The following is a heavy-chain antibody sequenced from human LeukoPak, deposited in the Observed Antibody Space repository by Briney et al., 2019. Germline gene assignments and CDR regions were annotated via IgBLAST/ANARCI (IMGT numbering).Heavy chain of an antibody. CDR3: AGTRPLLEWSEGAFDI. CDR2: INPNSGGT. Sequence: GASVKVSCKASGYTFTGYYMHWVRQAPGQGLEWMGWINPNSGGTNYAQKFQGRVTMTRDTSISTAYMELSRLRSDDTAVYYCAGTRPLLEWSEGAFDIWGQGTMVTVSP. CDR1: GYTFTGYY. D-gene: IGHD3-3*01. V-gene: IGHV1-2*02. J-gene: IGHJ3*02.